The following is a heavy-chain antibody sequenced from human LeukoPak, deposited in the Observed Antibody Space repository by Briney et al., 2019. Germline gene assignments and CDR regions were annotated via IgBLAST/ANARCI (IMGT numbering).Heavy chain of an antibody. D-gene: IGHD2-15*01. J-gene: IGHJ5*02. Sequence: SETLSLTCTVSGGSISSSSYYWGWIRQPPGKGLEWIGSIYYSGSTYYNPSLKSRVTISVDTSKNQFSLKLSSVTAADTAVYYCARVHTLCSGGSCYYRRPYNWFDPWGQGTLVTVSS. V-gene: IGHV4-39*07. CDR3: ARVHTLCSGGSCYYRRPYNWFDP. CDR2: IYYSGST. CDR1: GGSISSSSYY.